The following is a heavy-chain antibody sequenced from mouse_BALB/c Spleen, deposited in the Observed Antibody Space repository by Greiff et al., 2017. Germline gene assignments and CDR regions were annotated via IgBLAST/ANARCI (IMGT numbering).Heavy chain of an antibody. CDR1: GYTFTSYW. V-gene: IGHV1-7*01. CDR3: ARDTQGFDY. CDR2: INPSTGYT. Sequence: QVQLQQSGAELAKPGASVKMSCKASGYTFTSYWMHWVKQRPGQGLEWIGYINPSTGYTEYNQKFKDKATLTADKSSSTAYMQLSSLTSEDSAVYYCARDTQGFDYWGQGTTVTVSA. J-gene: IGHJ2*01. D-gene: IGHD3-2*02.